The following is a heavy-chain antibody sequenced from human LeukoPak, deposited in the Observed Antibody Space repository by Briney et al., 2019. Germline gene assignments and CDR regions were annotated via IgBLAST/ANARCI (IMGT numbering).Heavy chain of an antibody. D-gene: IGHD5-12*01. Sequence: GGSLRLSCAASGFTFSTYAMSWVRQAPGKGLEWVSSIDTSESDTYYADSVRGRFTISRDNAENYLFLQMNSLSAEDTAVYFCARDPDLRGHSGMDYWGQGTLVTVSS. CDR2: IDTSESDT. CDR3: ARDPDLRGHSGMDY. V-gene: IGHV3-21*01. J-gene: IGHJ4*02. CDR1: GFTFSTYA.